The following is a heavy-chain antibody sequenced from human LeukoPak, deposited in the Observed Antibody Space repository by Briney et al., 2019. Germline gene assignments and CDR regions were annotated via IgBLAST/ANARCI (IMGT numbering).Heavy chain of an antibody. CDR2: IYYSGTT. J-gene: IGHJ4*02. CDR1: GGSISSYY. V-gene: IGHV4-59*08. Sequence: KTSQTLSLTCTVSGGSISSYYWSWIRQPPGKGLEWIGYIYYSGTTNYNPSLKSRVTILVDTSKNQFSLNLSSVTAADTAVYYCARRGIAAAGYDYWGQGTLVTVSS. CDR3: ARRGIAAAGYDY. D-gene: IGHD6-13*01.